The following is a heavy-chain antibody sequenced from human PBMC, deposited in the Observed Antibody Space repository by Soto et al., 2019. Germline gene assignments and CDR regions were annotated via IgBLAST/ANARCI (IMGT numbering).Heavy chain of an antibody. V-gene: IGHV4-39*01. CDR3: ASFAAPGTTRLDF. J-gene: IGHJ4*02. D-gene: IGHD3-16*01. CDR2: IYYSGNP. Sequence: SETLSPTSPLPGGSLGSRSYYCGWSRESRGKWLEWIGNIYYSGNPSYNPSLKSPVTITVDTSKNQFYLRLSAVTAADTAIFSCASFAAPGTTRLDFWGQGTMVTVSS. CDR1: GGSLGSRSYY.